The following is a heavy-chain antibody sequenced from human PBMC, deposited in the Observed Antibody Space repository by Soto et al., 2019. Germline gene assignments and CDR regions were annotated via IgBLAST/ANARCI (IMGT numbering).Heavy chain of an antibody. D-gene: IGHD4-17*01. CDR1: GFTFSSYA. CDR3: AKRTVGWYFDL. Sequence: EVQLLESGGGLVQPGGSLRLSCAASGFTFSSYAMNWVRQAPGKGLEWGSVISGSGGSTYYADSVKGRITISRDNSKNTLYLQMSSLRAEYTAVYYCAKRTVGWYFDLWGRGTLVTVSS. V-gene: IGHV3-23*01. J-gene: IGHJ2*01. CDR2: ISGSGGST.